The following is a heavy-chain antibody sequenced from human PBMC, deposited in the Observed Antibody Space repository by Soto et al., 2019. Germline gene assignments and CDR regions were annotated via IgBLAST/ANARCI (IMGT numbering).Heavy chain of an antibody. J-gene: IGHJ3*02. D-gene: IGHD1-26*01. CDR3: ARGDRGAFDM. Sequence: QLVESGGGLVQPGESLRLSCAASGFTFSYYWMHWVRQAPGKGLVWVSRVHSDGSSTTYADSVKGRFTISRDNARNTVYLQMNSLRVEDTAVYYCARGDRGAFDMWGQGTVVTVSS. V-gene: IGHV3-74*01. CDR2: VHSDGSST. CDR1: GFTFSYYW.